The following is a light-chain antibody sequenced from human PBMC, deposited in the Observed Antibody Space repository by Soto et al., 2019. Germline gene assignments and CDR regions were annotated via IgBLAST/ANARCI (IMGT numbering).Light chain of an antibody. CDR1: QSISSW. Sequence: DIQMTQSPSTLSASVGDRVTITCRASQSISSWVACYQQKPGKGPKLLIYKASHLESGVPSRFSGSGSGTEFTLTISSLQPGDFATYYCQHYNTYPWTFGHGTKVDIK. V-gene: IGKV1-5*03. J-gene: IGKJ1*01. CDR2: KAS. CDR3: QHYNTYPWT.